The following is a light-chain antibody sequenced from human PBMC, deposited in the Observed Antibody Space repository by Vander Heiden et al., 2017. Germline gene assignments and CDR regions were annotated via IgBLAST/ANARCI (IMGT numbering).Light chain of an antibody. CDR3: AAWEDSLIGHV. V-gene: IGLV1-44*01. CDR2: SNN. Sequence: QPVLTQPPSASGSPGQRVTISCSGSSSNVGSDTVDWYQQLPGAAPKLLIYSNNLRPSGVPDRFSGSKSGTSASLAISGLQSEDEADYYCAAWEDSLIGHVFGTGTKVTVL. J-gene: IGLJ1*01. CDR1: SSNVGSDT.